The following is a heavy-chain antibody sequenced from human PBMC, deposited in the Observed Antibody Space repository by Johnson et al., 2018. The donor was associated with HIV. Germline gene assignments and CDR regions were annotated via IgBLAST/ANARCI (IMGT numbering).Heavy chain of an antibody. CDR1: GFTFSSYG. J-gene: IGHJ3*02. D-gene: IGHD1-26*01. CDR2: IWYDGINN. CDR3: AKDPRIVGATDDAFDI. V-gene: IGHV3-33*06. Sequence: QVQLVESGGGVVQPGRSLRLSCPASGFTFSSYGMHWVRQAPGKGLAWVAVIWYDGINNYYADSVKSRFTISRDNSKNTLYLQMNSLRAEDTAVYYCAKDPRIVGATDDAFDIWGQGTMVTVSS.